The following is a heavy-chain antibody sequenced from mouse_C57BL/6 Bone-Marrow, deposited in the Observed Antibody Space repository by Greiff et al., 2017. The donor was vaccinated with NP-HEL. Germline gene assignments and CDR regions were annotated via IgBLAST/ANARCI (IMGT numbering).Heavy chain of an antibody. CDR3: ARRAYYSKGGAMDY. Sequence: EVQLQESGPGLVKPSQSLSLTCSVTGYSITRGYYWNWIRQFPGNKLEWMGYISYDGSNNYNPSLKNRTSITRDTSKNQFFLKLNSVTTEDTATYYCARRAYYSKGGAMDYWGQGTSVTVSS. D-gene: IGHD2-5*01. CDR1: GYSITRGYY. J-gene: IGHJ4*01. V-gene: IGHV3-6*01. CDR2: ISYDGSN.